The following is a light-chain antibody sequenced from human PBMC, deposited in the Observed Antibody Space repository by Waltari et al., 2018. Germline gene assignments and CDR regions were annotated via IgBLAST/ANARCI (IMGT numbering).Light chain of an antibody. CDR2: GAS. J-gene: IGKJ2*01. Sequence: EIVLTQSPGTLSFSPGERATLSCRASQSVSSNYLAWYQQKPGQAPRLLIYGASNRASGIPDRFSGTGSGTDFTLTISSLEPEDFAIYYCQQYGSSPPYTFGQGTKLEI. CDR1: QSVSSNY. CDR3: QQYGSSPPYT. V-gene: IGKV3-20*01.